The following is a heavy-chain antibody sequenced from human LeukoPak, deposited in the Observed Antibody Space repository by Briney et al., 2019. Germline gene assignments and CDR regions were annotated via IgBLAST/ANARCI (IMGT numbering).Heavy chain of an antibody. V-gene: IGHV3-21*01. Sequence: GGSLRLSCAASGFTFSSYSMNWVRQAPGKGLEWVSSISSSSSYIYYADPVKGRFTISRDNAKNSLYLQMNSLRAEDTAVYYCASAVPYYGSGSYYKPTYWGQGTLVTVSS. D-gene: IGHD3-10*01. CDR2: ISSSSSYI. J-gene: IGHJ4*02. CDR1: GFTFSSYS. CDR3: ASAVPYYGSGSYYKPTY.